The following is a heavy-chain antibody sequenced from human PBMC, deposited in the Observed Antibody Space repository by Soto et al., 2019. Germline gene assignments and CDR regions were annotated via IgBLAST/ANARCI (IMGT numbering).Heavy chain of an antibody. CDR2: ISINSNHK. D-gene: IGHD2-21*01. J-gene: IGHJ4*02. CDR1: GFTFSDFY. Sequence: QIKLVESGGGLVKPGGSLRLSCAASGFTFSDFYMTWVRQAPGKGLERLSYISINSNHKEYGDSVKGRHTISRDNAKSSLYLQMNSLRADDTAVYYCVRGGGGGQFDYCGQGTLVTVSS. CDR3: VRGGGGGQFDY. V-gene: IGHV3-11*06.